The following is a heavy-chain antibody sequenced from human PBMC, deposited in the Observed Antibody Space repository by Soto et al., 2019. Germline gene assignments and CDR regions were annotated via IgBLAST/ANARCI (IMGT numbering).Heavy chain of an antibody. CDR2: ISWNSGGI. J-gene: IGHJ6*02. D-gene: IGHD6-19*01. V-gene: IGHV3-9*02. CDR3: AKVFMAGKSARYFYHYGLDF. Sequence: GGTLTPSRATSGSPPDDYSFYSVRKAPGKGPEWVSGISWNSGGIGYADSVKGRFTISRDNAKNSLYLQMNSLRAEDTALYYCAKVFMAGKSARYFYHYGLDFWGQGT. CDR1: GSPPDDYS.